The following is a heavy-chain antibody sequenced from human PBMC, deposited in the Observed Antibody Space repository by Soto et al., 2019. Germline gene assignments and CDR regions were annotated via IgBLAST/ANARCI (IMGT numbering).Heavy chain of an antibody. V-gene: IGHV3-30*18. Sequence: PGGSLRLSCAASGFTFSSYGMHWVRQAPGKGLEWVAVISYDGSNKYYADSVKGRFTISRDNSKNTLYLQMNSLRAEDTAVYYCAKDSSGWGYYYYYYGMDVWGQRTTVTVSS. CDR1: GFTFSSYG. J-gene: IGHJ6*02. CDR2: ISYDGSNK. CDR3: AKDSSGWGYYYYYYGMDV. D-gene: IGHD6-19*01.